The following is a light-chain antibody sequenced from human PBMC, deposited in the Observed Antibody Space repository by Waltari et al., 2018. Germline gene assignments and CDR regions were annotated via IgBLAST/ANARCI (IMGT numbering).Light chain of an antibody. V-gene: IGKV1-6*01. CDR1: QDIRND. CDR2: AAS. J-gene: IGKJ1*01. Sequence: QMTQSPPPLSASVGDRITITRRASQDIRNDVGWYQQKPGEAPKLLIYAASILQSGVPSNFSGSGSGTDFTLTISSLQPEDFATYYCLQDYNYPRTFGQGTKVEIK. CDR3: LQDYNYPRT.